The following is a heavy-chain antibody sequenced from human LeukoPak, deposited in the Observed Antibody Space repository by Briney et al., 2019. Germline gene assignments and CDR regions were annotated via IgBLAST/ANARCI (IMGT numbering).Heavy chain of an antibody. V-gene: IGHV4-59*08. CDR3: ATGWSGYYWTT. Sequence: SETLSLTCTVSAGSISSYYWSWIRQPPGKGLEWIGYIYYSGSTNYNPSLKSRVTISVDTSKNQFSLKLSSVTAADTAVYYCATGWSGYYWTTWGQGTLVAVSS. CDR1: AGSISSYY. J-gene: IGHJ5*02. D-gene: IGHD3-3*01. CDR2: IYYSGST.